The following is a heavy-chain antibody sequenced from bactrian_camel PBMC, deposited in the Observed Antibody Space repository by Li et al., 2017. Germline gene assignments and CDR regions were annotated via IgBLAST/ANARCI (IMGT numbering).Heavy chain of an antibody. D-gene: IGHD1*01. Sequence: HVQLVESGGGSVQAGGSLRLSCAPSTVRISTYCMSWFRQAPGEEREGVAAIYIGDIGDIRGYNTEYADSVNGRFAISQDNAKNTLTLQMNGLKSEDTAMYYCAAVRARSSSVCAALDGKPSAHIYFGQGTQVTVS. CDR1: TVRISTYC. V-gene: IGHV3S1*01. CDR2: IYIGDIGDIRGYNT. J-gene: IGHJ4*01.